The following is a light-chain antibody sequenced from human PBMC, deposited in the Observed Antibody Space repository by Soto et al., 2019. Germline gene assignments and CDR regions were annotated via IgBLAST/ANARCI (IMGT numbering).Light chain of an antibody. Sequence: SIFCKRSSSKIGAGYDVNWYQQLPGTAPKLLIYLNVNRPSGVPDRFSGSKSATSASLAISGLQAEDEAEYYCQSYDNSLSGSDVFGTGTKVTVL. CDR3: QSYDNSLSGSDV. CDR2: LNV. CDR1: SSKIGAGYD. J-gene: IGLJ1*01. V-gene: IGLV1-40*01.